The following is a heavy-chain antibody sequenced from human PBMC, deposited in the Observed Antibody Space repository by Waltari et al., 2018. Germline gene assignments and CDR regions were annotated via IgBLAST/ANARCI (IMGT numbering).Heavy chain of an antibody. V-gene: IGHV1-3*01. D-gene: IGHD3-22*01. CDR3: ARGVWDDSSGYYFNWFDP. J-gene: IGHJ5*02. CDR1: GYTFTSYA. CDR2: INAGNGKT. Sequence: QVQLVQSGAEVKKPGASVKVSCKASGYTFTSYAMHWVRQAPGQRLEWMGWINAGNGKTKYSQKFQGRVTITRDTSASTAYMELSSLRSEDTAVYYCARGVWDDSSGYYFNWFDPWGQGTLVTVSS.